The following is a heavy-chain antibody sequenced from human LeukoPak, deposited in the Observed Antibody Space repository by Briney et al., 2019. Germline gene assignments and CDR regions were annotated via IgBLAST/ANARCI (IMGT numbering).Heavy chain of an antibody. CDR2: IRHDGSK. Sequence: GGPLRLSCAASGFTFIGYGMHWVRQAPGKGLEWVTFIRHDGSKYYADSVEGRFTIFRDNSKNTLYLQMNNLRPEDTAVYYCAKPSREMHFDYWGQGTLVIVSS. V-gene: IGHV3-30*02. J-gene: IGHJ4*02. CDR1: GFTFIGYG. D-gene: IGHD5-24*01. CDR3: AKPSREMHFDY.